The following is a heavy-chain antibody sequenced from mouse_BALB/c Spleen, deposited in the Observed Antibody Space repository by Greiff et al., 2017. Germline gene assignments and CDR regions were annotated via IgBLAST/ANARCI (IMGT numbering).Heavy chain of an antibody. CDR1: GFSLTSYG. Sequence: VQLLESGPGLVAPSQCLSITCTVSGFSLTSYGVHWVRQPPGKGLEWLGVILAGGSTNYNSALMSRLSISKDNSKSHVFLKMNSLQTDDTAMYYCAEYDYGSRGFAYWGQGTLVTVSA. J-gene: IGHJ3*01. D-gene: IGHD1-1*01. CDR3: AEYDYGSRGFAY. CDR2: ILAGGST. V-gene: IGHV2-9*02.